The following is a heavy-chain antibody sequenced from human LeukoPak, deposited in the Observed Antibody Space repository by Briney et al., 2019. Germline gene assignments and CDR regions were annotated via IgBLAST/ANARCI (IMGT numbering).Heavy chain of an antibody. CDR3: ARPLSWGPHSSSFDY. Sequence: SETLSLTCAVYGGSFSGYYWSWIRQAPGKGLEWIREINHSGSTNYIPSLKSRVTISVDTSKNQFSLKLSSVTAADTAVYYCARPLSWGPHSSSFDYWGQGTLVTVSS. D-gene: IGHD6-6*01. CDR2: INHSGST. CDR1: GGSFSGYY. V-gene: IGHV4-34*01. J-gene: IGHJ4*02.